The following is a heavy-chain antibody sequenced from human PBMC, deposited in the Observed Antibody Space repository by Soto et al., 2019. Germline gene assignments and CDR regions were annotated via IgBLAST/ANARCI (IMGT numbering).Heavy chain of an antibody. CDR2: ISYDGSNK. V-gene: IGHV3-30*18. D-gene: IGHD4-17*01. J-gene: IGHJ6*02. CDR1: GFTFSSYG. CDR3: AKGEITTDYYGMDV. Sequence: QVQLVESGGGVVQPGRSLRLSCAASGFTFSSYGMHWVRQAPGKGLEWVAVISYDGSNKYYADSVKGRFTISRDNSKNTLYLQMNSLRAEDTAVYYCAKGEITTDYYGMDVWGQGTTVTVSS.